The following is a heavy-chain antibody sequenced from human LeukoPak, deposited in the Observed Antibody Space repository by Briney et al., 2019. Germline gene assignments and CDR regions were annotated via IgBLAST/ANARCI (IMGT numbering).Heavy chain of an antibody. V-gene: IGHV1-18*01. Sequence: ASVKVSCKASGYTFTSYGIIWVRQAPGQGREWMGWISAYNGNTNYAQKLQGRVTMTTDTSTSKAYMELRSLRCDDTAVHYCASDLDGSGSYPQGEWGQGTLVTVSS. CDR2: ISAYNGNT. CDR3: ASDLDGSGSYPQGE. D-gene: IGHD3-10*01. CDR1: GYTFTSYG. J-gene: IGHJ4*02.